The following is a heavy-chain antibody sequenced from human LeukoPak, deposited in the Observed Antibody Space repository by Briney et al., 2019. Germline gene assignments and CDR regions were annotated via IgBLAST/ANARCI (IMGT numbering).Heavy chain of an antibody. Sequence: GGSLSLSCAASGFTFSSYWMNWARPAPGKGLEWVASINHNGNVNYYVVSVKGRFTVSRANAKNSLYLQMLNLRAEDLAVYFCARGGGLDVWGQGATVTVSS. D-gene: IGHD3-16*01. CDR1: GFTFSSYW. J-gene: IGHJ6*02. V-gene: IGHV3-7*03. CDR2: INHNGNVN. CDR3: ARGGGLDV.